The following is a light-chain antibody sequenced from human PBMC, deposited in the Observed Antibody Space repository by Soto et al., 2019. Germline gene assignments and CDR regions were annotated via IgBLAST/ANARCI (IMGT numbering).Light chain of an antibody. Sequence: DIQMTQSPSSLSASVGDRVTITCRASQSISNYLNWYQQKPGKAPHLLIYAASSLQSGVPSRFSGSGSGTDFTLTISSLQPEDFATYYCQQSYSTPLTFGGGTKVDIK. V-gene: IGKV1-39*01. CDR2: AAS. CDR1: QSISNY. CDR3: QQSYSTPLT. J-gene: IGKJ4*01.